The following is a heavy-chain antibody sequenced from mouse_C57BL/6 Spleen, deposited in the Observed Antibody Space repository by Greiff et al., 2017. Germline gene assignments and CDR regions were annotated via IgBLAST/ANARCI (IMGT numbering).Heavy chain of an antibody. CDR3: TTSPGIDY. CDR2: IDPENGDT. CDR1: GFNIKDDY. V-gene: IGHV14-4*01. Sequence: EVQLQQSGAELVRPGASVKLSCTASGFNIKDDYMHWVKQRPEQGLEWIGWIDPENGDTEYASKFQGKATITADTSSNTAYLQLSSLTSEDTAVYYCTTSPGIDYWGQGTTLTVSS. J-gene: IGHJ2*01. D-gene: IGHD4-1*01.